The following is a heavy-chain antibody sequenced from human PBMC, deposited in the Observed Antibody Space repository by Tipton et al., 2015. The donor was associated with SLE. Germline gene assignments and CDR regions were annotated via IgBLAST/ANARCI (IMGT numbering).Heavy chain of an antibody. CDR2: INHSGST. CDR1: GASFSDYY. Sequence: TLSLTCAVYGASFSDYYWGWIRQPPGKGLEWIGEINHSGSTNYNPSLKSRLTISLDTSKNQFSLNLRSVTAADTAVYYCARVTFMIVMGGGFFDLWGRGTLVTVSS. J-gene: IGHJ2*01. V-gene: IGHV4-34*01. D-gene: IGHD3-22*01. CDR3: ARVTFMIVMGGGFFDL.